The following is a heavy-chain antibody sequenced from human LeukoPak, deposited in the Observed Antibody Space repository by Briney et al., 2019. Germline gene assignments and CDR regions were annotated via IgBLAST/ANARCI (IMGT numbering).Heavy chain of an antibody. CDR3: ARGSTYYDSSGQVPFDY. Sequence: PGGSLRLSCAASGVTLSSYAMSWARQAPGKGLEWVSGISSSGSGGNTYYADSVKGRFTISRDNAKNSLYLQMNSLRAEDTAVYYCARGSTYYDSSGQVPFDYWGQGTLVTVSS. CDR2: ISSSGSGGNT. V-gene: IGHV3-23*01. J-gene: IGHJ4*02. CDR1: GVTLSSYA. D-gene: IGHD3-22*01.